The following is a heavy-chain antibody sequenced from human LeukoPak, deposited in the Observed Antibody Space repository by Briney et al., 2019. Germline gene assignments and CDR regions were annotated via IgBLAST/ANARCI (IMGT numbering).Heavy chain of an antibody. CDR3: ASLVHENGGFWSGYYYGMDV. Sequence: PSETLSLTCAVYGGSFSGYYWSWIRQPPGKGLEWIGEINHSGSTNYNPSLKSRVTISVDTPKNQFSLKLSSVTAADTAVYYCASLVHENGGFWSGYYYGMDVWGQGTTVTVSS. CDR2: INHSGST. J-gene: IGHJ6*02. CDR1: GGSFSGYY. D-gene: IGHD3-3*01. V-gene: IGHV4-34*01.